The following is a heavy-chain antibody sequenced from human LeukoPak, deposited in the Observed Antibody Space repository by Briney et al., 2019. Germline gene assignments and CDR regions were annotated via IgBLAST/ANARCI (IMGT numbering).Heavy chain of an antibody. J-gene: IGHJ4*02. D-gene: IGHD6-13*01. CDR2: INHSGST. CDR3: ASVRARAAAGTATDY. Sequence: PSETLSLTCAVYGGSSSGYYWSWIRQPPGKGPEWIGEINHSGSTNYNPSLKSRVTISVDTSKNQFSLKLSSVTAADTAVYYCASVRARAAAGTATDYWGQGTLVTVSS. V-gene: IGHV4-34*01. CDR1: GGSSSGYY.